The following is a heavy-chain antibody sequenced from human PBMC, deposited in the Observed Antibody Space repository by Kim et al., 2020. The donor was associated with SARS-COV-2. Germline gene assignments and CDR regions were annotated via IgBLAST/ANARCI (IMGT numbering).Heavy chain of an antibody. CDR1: GFTFSNHW. Sequence: GGALRLSCAASGFTFSNHWMNWVRQAPGKGLEGVANIKQDGSEKYYVESVRGRFSISRDNARNSLDLQMNSLRAEDTAVYSCARDFTHSGQGTLVTVS. V-gene: IGHV3-7*03. J-gene: IGHJ4*02. CDR3: ARDFTH. CDR2: IKQDGSEK.